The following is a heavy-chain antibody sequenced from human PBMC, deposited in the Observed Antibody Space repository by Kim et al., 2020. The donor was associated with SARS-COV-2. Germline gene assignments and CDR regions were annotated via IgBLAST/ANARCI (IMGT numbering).Heavy chain of an antibody. D-gene: IGHD1-26*01. Sequence: GESLKISCRGSGDSFTTRWISWVRQMPGKGLEWMGRIDPGDSYTNYGPSFQGHVTISVDKSISTAYLQWSSLKASDTAMYYGAKHIYNGYYYAFDYWGQGTLVTVSS. J-gene: IGHJ4*02. CDR2: IDPGDSYT. CDR1: GDSFTTRW. CDR3: AKHIYNGYYYAFDY. V-gene: IGHV5-10-1*01.